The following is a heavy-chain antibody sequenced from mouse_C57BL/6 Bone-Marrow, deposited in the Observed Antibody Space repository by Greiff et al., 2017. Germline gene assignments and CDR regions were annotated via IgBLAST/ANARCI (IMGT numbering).Heavy chain of an antibody. CDR3: TSSLTYYVTNY. J-gene: IGHJ2*01. CDR1: GFNIKDYY. D-gene: IGHD1-1*01. CDR2: IDPEDGET. Sequence: VQLQQSGAELVKPGASVKLSCTASGFNIKDYYIHWVKQRTEQGLEWIGRIDPEDGETKYAPKFQDKATITADTSSNTAYLQLSSLTSEDTAVYDCTSSLTYYVTNYWGQGTTLTVSS. V-gene: IGHV14-2*01.